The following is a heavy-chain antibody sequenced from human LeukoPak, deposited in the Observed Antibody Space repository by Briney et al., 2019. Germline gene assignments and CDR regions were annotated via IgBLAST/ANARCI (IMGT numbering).Heavy chain of an antibody. Sequence: SEILSLTCAVYGGSFSGDYWSWIRQPPGKGLEWIGEINHSGSTNYNPSLKSRVTISVDTSKNQLSLKLSSVTAADTAVYYCARVRDSSRWCQTRIFDHWGQGTLVTVSS. CDR1: GGSFSGDY. J-gene: IGHJ4*02. CDR3: ARVRDSSRWCQTRIFDH. D-gene: IGHD6-13*01. V-gene: IGHV4-34*01. CDR2: INHSGST.